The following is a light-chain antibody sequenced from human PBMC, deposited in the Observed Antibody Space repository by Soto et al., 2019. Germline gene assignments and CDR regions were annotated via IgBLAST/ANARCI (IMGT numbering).Light chain of an antibody. Sequence: DIQMTQSPSSVSASVGDRITITCGASQSISNWLAWYQQKPGRAPKLLIYAASTLQTGVPSRFSGSGSGTDFTLTISSLQPEDYATYYCQQANSFPRTFGPGTKVDIK. CDR2: AAS. CDR1: QSISNW. CDR3: QQANSFPRT. J-gene: IGKJ3*01. V-gene: IGKV1-12*01.